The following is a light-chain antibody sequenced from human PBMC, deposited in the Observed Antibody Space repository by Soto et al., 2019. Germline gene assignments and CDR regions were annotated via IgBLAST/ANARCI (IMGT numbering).Light chain of an antibody. CDR3: QQYGASPLT. V-gene: IGKV3-20*01. CDR1: QTVPNNY. CDR2: GAS. J-gene: IGKJ4*01. Sequence: EIVLTQSPGTLSLSAGDGVSLPCRASQTVPNNYLAWYQQKPDQAPRLLIFGASNRATGIPDRFGGSGSGTDFTLSISRLEPEDFAVYYCQQYGASPLTFGGGARLEVK.